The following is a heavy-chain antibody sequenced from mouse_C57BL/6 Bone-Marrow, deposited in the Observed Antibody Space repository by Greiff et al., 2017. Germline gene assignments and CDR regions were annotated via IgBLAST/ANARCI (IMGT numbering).Heavy chain of an antibody. V-gene: IGHV1-61*01. D-gene: IGHD2-5*01. J-gene: IGHJ3*01. CDR1: GYTFTSYW. CDR3: TRLDSNYASFLAY. Sequence: QVHVKQPGAELVRPGSSVKLSCKASGYTFTSYWMDWVKQRPGQGLEWIGNIYPSDSETHYNQKFKDKATLTVDNSSSTAYMQLNSLSSEDSAVYYCTRLDSNYASFLAYWGQGTLVTVSA. CDR2: IYPSDSET.